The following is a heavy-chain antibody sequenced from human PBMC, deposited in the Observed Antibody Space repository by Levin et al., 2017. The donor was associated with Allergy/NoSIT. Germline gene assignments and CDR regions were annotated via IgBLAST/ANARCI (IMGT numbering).Heavy chain of an antibody. V-gene: IGHV3-49*03. D-gene: IGHD3-3*02. J-gene: IGHJ6*02. CDR3: TRDKLAAPVLYYYYGMDV. CDR2: IRSKAYGGTT. Sequence: GGSLRLSCTASGFTFGDYAMSWFRQAPGKGLEWVGFIRSKAYGGTTEYAASVKGRFTISSDDSKSIADRQMNSLKTEDTAVYYCTRDKLAAPVLYYYYGMDVWGQGTTVTVSS. CDR1: GFTFGDYA.